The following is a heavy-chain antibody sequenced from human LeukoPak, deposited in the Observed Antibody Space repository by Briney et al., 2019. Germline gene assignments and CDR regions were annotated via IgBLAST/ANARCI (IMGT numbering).Heavy chain of an antibody. V-gene: IGHV3-49*03. D-gene: IGHD3-16*02. CDR1: GFTFGGYA. CDR2: IRSNAYGGTQ. J-gene: IGHJ4*02. Sequence: GRSLRFTCTASGFTFGGYAMIWLRQAPGNGLERGGFIRSNAYGGTQEYAASVKGRSTISRDDSKSIADLQTNSLKTEDTAVYYCTRDGYDYVWGSYRHYVDYWGQGTLVTVSS. CDR3: TRDGYDYVWGSYRHYVDY.